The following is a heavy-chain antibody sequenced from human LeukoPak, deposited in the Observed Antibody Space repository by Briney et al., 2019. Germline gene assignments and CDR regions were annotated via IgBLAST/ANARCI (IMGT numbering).Heavy chain of an antibody. CDR3: VRGRGSYGWFDP. J-gene: IGHJ5*02. V-gene: IGHV3-7*01. CDR2: INQDGSEK. CDR1: GFTFSSYW. Sequence: GGSLRLPCAASGFTFSSYWMSWVRKAPGKGLEWVANINQDGSEKYYADSVKGRFTISRDDAKNTVDLQMNSLRGEDTAVYYCVRGRGSYGWFDPWGQGTLVTVSS. D-gene: IGHD3-10*01.